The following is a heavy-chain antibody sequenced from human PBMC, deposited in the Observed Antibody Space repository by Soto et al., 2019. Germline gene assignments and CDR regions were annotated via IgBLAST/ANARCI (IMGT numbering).Heavy chain of an antibody. Sequence: QTQLLRCTITEDRIRYSGVTVYRMRQSLLWALDWLGRTYYRSKWYNDYAESVKSRITINPDTSKYQFSLHLNSVTPEDTAVYYCVRLIGNSWLDFWGQGTLVTVSS. CDR2: TYYRSKWYN. CDR1: EDRIRYSGVT. V-gene: IGHV6-1*01. CDR3: VRLIGNSWLDF. J-gene: IGHJ5*01. D-gene: IGHD1-26*01.